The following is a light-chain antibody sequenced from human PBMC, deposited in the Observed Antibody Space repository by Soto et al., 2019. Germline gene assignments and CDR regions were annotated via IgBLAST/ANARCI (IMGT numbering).Light chain of an antibody. V-gene: IGLV1-40*01. CDR3: QSYDSSLSVV. CDR2: GNS. J-gene: IGLJ2*01. CDR1: SSNIGAGYD. Sequence: QSVLTQPPSVSAAPGQRVTISCTGSSSNIGAGYDVHWYQQLPGTAPKLLIYGNSNRPSGVPDRFSGSKSGTSASLAITKLQAEDEADYYCQSYDSSLSVVFGGGTKVTVL.